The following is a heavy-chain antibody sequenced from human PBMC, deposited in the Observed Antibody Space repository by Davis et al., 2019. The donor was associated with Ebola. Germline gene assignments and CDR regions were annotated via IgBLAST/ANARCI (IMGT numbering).Heavy chain of an antibody. V-gene: IGHV1-3*01. CDR1: GYTFTSYA. D-gene: IGHD2-2*01. CDR3: ARDGDIVLVPAAPIDYYYGMDV. CDR2: INAGNGNT. J-gene: IGHJ6*02. Sequence: ASVKVSCKASGYTFTSYAMHWVRQAPGQRLEWMGWINAGNGNTKYSQKFQGRVTITRDTSASTAYMELSSLRSEDTAVYYCARDGDIVLVPAAPIDYYYGMDVWGQGTTVTVSS.